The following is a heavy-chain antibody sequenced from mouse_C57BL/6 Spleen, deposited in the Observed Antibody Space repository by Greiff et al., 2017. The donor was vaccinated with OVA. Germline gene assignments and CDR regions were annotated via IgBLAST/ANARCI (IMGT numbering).Heavy chain of an antibody. CDR3: ARGTASYFDY. CDR2: IYPGDGDT. Sequence: QVQLQQSGPELVKPGASVKISCKASGYAFSSSWMNWVKQRPGQGLEWIGRIYPGDGDTNYNGKFKGKATLTADKSSSTAYMQLSSLTSEDSAVYFCARGTASYFDYWGQGTTLTVSS. V-gene: IGHV1-82*01. J-gene: IGHJ2*01. CDR1: GYAFSSSW. D-gene: IGHD3-3*01.